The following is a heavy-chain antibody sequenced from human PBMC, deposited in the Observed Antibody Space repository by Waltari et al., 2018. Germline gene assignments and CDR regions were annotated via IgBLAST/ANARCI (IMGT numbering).Heavy chain of an antibody. D-gene: IGHD1-26*01. Sequence: QVQLVQSGSELKKPGASVKVSCKASGYTFTGYYMHWVRQAPGQGLEWMGRINPNSGGTNYAQKFQGRVTMTRDTSISTAYMELSRLRSDDTAVYYCARDQGGSYSNADYFDYWGQGTLVTVSS. CDR1: GYTFTGYY. CDR3: ARDQGGSYSNADYFDY. J-gene: IGHJ4*02. V-gene: IGHV1-2*06. CDR2: INPNSGGT.